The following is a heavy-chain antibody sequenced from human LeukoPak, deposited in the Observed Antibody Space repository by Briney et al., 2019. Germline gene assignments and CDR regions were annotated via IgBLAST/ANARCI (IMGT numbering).Heavy chain of an antibody. Sequence: GGSLRLSCEAFGFIFSDYSMNWVRQAPVEGLEWLSYITSTSDTVYYADSVKGRFTSSRDNAKNSVYLQMNSLRAEDTAVYYCARSSGYPFFDYWGQGTLVTVSS. J-gene: IGHJ4*02. V-gene: IGHV3-48*01. CDR3: ARSSGYPFFDY. CDR1: GFIFSDYS. CDR2: ITSTSDTV. D-gene: IGHD3-22*01.